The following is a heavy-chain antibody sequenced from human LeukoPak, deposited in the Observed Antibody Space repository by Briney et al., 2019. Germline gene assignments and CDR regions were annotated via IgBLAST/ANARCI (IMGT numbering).Heavy chain of an antibody. CDR1: GYTFTSYG. CDR2: ISAYKGNT. J-gene: IGHJ4*02. V-gene: IGHV1-18*01. Sequence: ASVKVSCKASGYTFTSYGISWVRQAPGQGLEWMGWISAYKGNTNYAQKLQGRVTMTTDTSTSTAYMELRSLRSDDTAVYYCAREGVSMVRGVSPDYWGQGTLVTVSS. CDR3: AREGVSMVRGVSPDY. D-gene: IGHD3-10*01.